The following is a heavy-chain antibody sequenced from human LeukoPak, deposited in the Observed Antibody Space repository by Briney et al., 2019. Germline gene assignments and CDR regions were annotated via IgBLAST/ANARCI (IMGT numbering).Heavy chain of an antibody. J-gene: IGHJ3*02. CDR2: ISYDGSNK. Sequence: GGSLRLSCAASGFTFSSYAMHWVRQAPGKGLEWVAVISYDGSNKYYADSVKGRFTISRDNSKNTLYLQMNSLRAEDTAVYYCAREKYYYGSGSYYTAWAFDIWGQGTMVTVSS. CDR3: AREKYYYGSGSYYTAWAFDI. CDR1: GFTFSSYA. D-gene: IGHD3-10*01. V-gene: IGHV3-30*04.